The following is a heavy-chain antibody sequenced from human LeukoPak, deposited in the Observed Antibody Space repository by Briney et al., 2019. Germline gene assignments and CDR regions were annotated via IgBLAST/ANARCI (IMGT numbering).Heavy chain of an antibody. J-gene: IGHJ5*02. CDR2: IYHSGST. Sequence: SETLSLTCTVSGYSISSGYYWGWIRQPPGKGLEWIGSIYHSGSTYYNPSLKSRVTISVDTSKNQFSLKLSSVTAADTAVYYCARDPAYYDILTGYSGGVFDPWGQGTLVTVSS. D-gene: IGHD3-9*01. CDR1: GYSISSGYY. CDR3: ARDPAYYDILTGYSGGVFDP. V-gene: IGHV4-38-2*02.